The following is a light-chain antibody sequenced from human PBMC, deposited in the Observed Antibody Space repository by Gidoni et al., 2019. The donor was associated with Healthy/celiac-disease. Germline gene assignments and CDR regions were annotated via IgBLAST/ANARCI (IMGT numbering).Light chain of an antibody. Sequence: DIQMTQSPSSLSASVGDRVTITCRASQSISSYLNWYQQKPGKAPKLLIYAASSLQSGVPSRFSCSGSGTDFTLTISSLQPEDFATYYCQQRYSTPLFTFXPXTKVDIK. CDR2: AAS. V-gene: IGKV1-39*01. CDR1: QSISSY. CDR3: QQRYSTPLFT. J-gene: IGKJ3*01.